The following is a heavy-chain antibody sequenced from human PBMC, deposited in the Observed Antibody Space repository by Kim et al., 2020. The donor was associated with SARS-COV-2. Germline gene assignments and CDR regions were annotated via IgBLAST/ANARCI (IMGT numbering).Heavy chain of an antibody. CDR1: GGSISSYY. CDR2: IYYSGST. D-gene: IGHD1-26*01. V-gene: IGHV4-59*13. Sequence: SETLSLTCTVSGGSISSYYWSWIRQPPVKGLEWIGYIYYSGSTNYNPSLKSRVTISVDTSKNQFSLKLSSVTAADTAVYYCARDVGLSNWFDPWGQGTLVTVSS. J-gene: IGHJ5*02. CDR3: ARDVGLSNWFDP.